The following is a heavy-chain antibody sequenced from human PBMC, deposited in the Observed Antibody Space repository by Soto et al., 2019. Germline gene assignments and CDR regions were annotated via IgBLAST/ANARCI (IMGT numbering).Heavy chain of an antibody. Sequence: GGALRLSCAASGFTFSSYGMHWVRQAPGKGLEWVAVISSDGSDKYFPASVKGRFTISRDNSKNTLYQQMNSQRAEDTAVYYCAKDKYYHARRGYYIFDYWGQGTLVTFSS. J-gene: IGHJ4*02. CDR3: AKDKYYHARRGYYIFDY. D-gene: IGHD3-22*01. CDR2: ISSDGSDK. CDR1: GFTFSSYG. V-gene: IGHV3-30*18.